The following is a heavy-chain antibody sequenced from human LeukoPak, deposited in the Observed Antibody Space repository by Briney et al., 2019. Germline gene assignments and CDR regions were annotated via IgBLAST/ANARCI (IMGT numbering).Heavy chain of an antibody. J-gene: IGHJ4*02. V-gene: IGHV1-46*01. CDR1: GYTFTNYY. D-gene: IGHD6-19*01. CDR2: INPSGGST. CDR3: ARDRVVRLIAVPGHGSDY. Sequence: ASVKVSCKASGYTFTNYYIHWVRQAPGQRLEWMGIINPSGGSTTYAQKFRGRVTMTSDMSTSTVYMELSSLTSADTAVYFCARDRVVRLIAVPGHGSDYWGQGTLVTVSS.